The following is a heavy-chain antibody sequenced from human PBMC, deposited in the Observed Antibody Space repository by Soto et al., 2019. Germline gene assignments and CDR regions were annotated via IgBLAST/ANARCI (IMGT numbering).Heavy chain of an antibody. CDR3: VRVLDSSWYADL. V-gene: IGHV4-61*03. Sequence: QVQLQESGPGLVKPSETLSLTCSVSGGSVSNASFYWTWLRQAPGTGLEYIGYIFYTGVTNYNPSLSRRVTISLDTSKNHFSLKLNSMTAADTAVYYCVRVLDSSWYADLWGRGTLFTVSS. J-gene: IGHJ2*01. D-gene: IGHD3-22*01. CDR2: IFYTGVT. CDR1: GGSVSNASFY.